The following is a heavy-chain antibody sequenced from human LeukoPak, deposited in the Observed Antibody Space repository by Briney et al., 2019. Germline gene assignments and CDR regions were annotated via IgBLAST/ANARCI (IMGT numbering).Heavy chain of an antibody. CDR1: GFTFSSYA. J-gene: IGHJ5*02. Sequence: PGGSLRLSCAASGFTFSSYAMSWVRQAPGKWLEWVSAISGSGTSTYYADSVKGRFTISRDNSKNTLYLQMSSLRAADTAVYYCAKGPDYSNYDWFDPWGQGTLVTVSS. CDR3: AKGPDYSNYDWFDP. V-gene: IGHV3-23*01. CDR2: ISGSGTST. D-gene: IGHD4-11*01.